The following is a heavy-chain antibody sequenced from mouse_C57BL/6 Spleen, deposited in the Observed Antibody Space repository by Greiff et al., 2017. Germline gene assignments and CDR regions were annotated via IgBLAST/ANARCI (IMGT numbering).Heavy chain of an antibody. D-gene: IGHD2-5*01. CDR3: ARDSNPYYAMDY. Sequence: EVQVVESGGGLVKPGGSLKLSCAASGFTFSDYGMHWVRQAPEKGLEWVAYISSGSSTIYYADTVKGRFTISRDNAKNTLFLQMTSLSSEDTAMYYCARDSNPYYAMDYWGQGTSVTVSS. CDR1: GFTFSDYG. V-gene: IGHV5-17*01. CDR2: ISSGSSTI. J-gene: IGHJ4*01.